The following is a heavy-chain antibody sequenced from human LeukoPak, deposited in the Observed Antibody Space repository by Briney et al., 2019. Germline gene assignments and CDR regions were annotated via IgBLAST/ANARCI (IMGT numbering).Heavy chain of an antibody. J-gene: IGHJ4*02. Sequence: SQTLSLTCTVSGGSISSGDYYWSWIRQPPGTGLEWIGYIYYSGSTYYSPSPKSRVTISVDTSKNQFSLKLSSVTAADTAVYYCAREKGGNLFDYWGQGTLVTVSS. D-gene: IGHD4-23*01. CDR3: AREKGGNLFDY. CDR2: IYYSGST. CDR1: GGSISSGDYY. V-gene: IGHV4-30-4*01.